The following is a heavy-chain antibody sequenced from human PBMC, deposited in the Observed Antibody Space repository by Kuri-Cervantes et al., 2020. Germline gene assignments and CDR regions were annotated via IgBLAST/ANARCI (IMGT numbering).Heavy chain of an antibody. V-gene: IGHV1-46*01. D-gene: IGHD1-26*01. CDR1: GYTFTSYY. Sequence: ASVKVSCKASGYTFTSYYMHWVRQAPGQGLEWMGIINPSGGSTSYAQKFQGRVTMTRDTSTSTVYMELSSLRSEDTAVYYCATHQKETRRELPFDYWGQGTLVTVSS. CDR3: ATHQKETRRELPFDY. CDR2: INPSGGST. J-gene: IGHJ4*02.